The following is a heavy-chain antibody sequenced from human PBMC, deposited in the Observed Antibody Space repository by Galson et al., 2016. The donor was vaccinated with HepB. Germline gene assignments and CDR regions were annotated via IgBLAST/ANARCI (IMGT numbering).Heavy chain of an antibody. V-gene: IGHV3-53*01. CDR1: GFTVNNNY. CDR3: ATSPSQGY. Sequence: SLRLSCAASGFTVNNNYMSWIRQAPGKGLEWVSVIYSAGTTYYADSVRGRFTISRDNSKNTLYLQMNSLRADDTAVYYCATSPSQGYWGRGTLVTVSS. CDR2: IYSAGTT. J-gene: IGHJ4*02.